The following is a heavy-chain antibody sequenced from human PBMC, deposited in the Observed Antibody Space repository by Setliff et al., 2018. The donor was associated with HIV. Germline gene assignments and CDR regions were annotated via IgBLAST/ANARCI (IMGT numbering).Heavy chain of an antibody. J-gene: IGHJ3*01. CDR2: ISSSNSSYT. CDR1: GFTFSDYY. CDR3: ARREYNYLPRAFDL. V-gene: IGHV3-11*06. D-gene: IGHD1-1*01. Sequence: GGSLRLSCAASGFTFSDYYMSWIRQAPGKGLEWVSFISSSNSSYTNYADSVKGRFTISRDNAKNSLYLQMNSLRADDTAVYYCARREYNYLPRAFDLWGQGTTVTVSS.